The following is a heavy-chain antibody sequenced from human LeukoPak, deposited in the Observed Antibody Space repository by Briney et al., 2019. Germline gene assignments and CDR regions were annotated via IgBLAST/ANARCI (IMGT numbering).Heavy chain of an antibody. CDR3: AKGRVGGYSGYGLKWFDP. J-gene: IGHJ5*02. Sequence: GGSLRLSCAASGFTFSSYAMSWVRQAPGKGLEWVSAISGSGGSTYYADSVKGRFTISRDNSKNTLYLQMNSLRAEDTAVYYCAKGRVGGYSGYGLKWFDPWGQGTLVTVSS. CDR1: GFTFSSYA. D-gene: IGHD5-12*01. CDR2: ISGSGGST. V-gene: IGHV3-23*01.